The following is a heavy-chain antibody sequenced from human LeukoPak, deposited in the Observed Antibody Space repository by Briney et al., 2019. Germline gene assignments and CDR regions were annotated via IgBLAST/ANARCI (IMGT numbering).Heavy chain of an antibody. Sequence: SVKVSCKASGFTFTSSAVQWVRQARGQRLEWIGWIVVGSGSTNYAQKFQERVTITRDMSTSTAYMELSSLRSEDTAVYYCAARVGATTSDPGDYWGQGTLVTVSS. V-gene: IGHV1-58*01. CDR2: IVVGSGST. J-gene: IGHJ4*02. CDR1: GFTFTSSA. D-gene: IGHD1-26*01. CDR3: AARVGATTSDPGDY.